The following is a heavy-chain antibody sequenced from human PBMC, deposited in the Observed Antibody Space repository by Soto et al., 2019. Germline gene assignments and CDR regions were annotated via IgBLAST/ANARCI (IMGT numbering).Heavy chain of an antibody. D-gene: IGHD2-8*01. V-gene: IGHV3-23*01. J-gene: IGHJ4*02. Sequence: GGSLRLSCAASGFNFDDYAMHWVRQIPGKGLEWVSGISGSGGGTYYADSVKGRFTISRDNAKNTLYLQMNSLRAEDTVVFYCTKHLSNGSPDYWGQGTLVTVSS. CDR3: TKHLSNGSPDY. CDR1: GFNFDDYA. CDR2: ISGSGGGT.